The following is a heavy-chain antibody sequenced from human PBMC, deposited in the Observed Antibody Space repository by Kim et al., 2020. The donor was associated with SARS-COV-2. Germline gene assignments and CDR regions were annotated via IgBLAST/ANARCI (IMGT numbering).Heavy chain of an antibody. V-gene: IGHV4-34*01. J-gene: IGHJ4*02. CDR3: LGAGSYSEDY. CDR1: GGSFSGYY. Sequence: ETLSLTCAVYGGSFSGYYWSWIRQPPGKGLEWIGEINHSGSTNYNPSLKSRVTISVDTSKNQFSLKLSSVTAADTAVYYCLGAGSYSEDYWGQGTLVTV. D-gene: IGHD3-10*01. CDR2: INHSGST.